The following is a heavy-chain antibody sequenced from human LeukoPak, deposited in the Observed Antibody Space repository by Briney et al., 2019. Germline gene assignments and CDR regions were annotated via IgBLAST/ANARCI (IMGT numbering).Heavy chain of an antibody. D-gene: IGHD6-19*01. Sequence: GGSLRLSCEASGFTFNNFGMHWVRQAPGKGLEWVAFIGYDESKKYYAESVKGRFTISRDNAKNSLYLQMNSLRAEDTAVYYCARAPRIAVVRFFFDYWGQGTLVTVSS. CDR3: ARAPRIAVVRFFFDY. J-gene: IGHJ4*02. CDR1: GFTFNNFG. CDR2: IGYDESKK. V-gene: IGHV3-30*02.